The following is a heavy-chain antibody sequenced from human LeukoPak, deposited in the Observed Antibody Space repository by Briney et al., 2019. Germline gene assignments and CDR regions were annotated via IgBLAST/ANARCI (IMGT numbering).Heavy chain of an antibody. CDR3: GQDY. V-gene: IGHV3-9*01. CDR1: GFTFDDYA. CDR2: ISWNSGSI. Sequence: GGSLRLSCAASGFTFDDYAMRWVRQAPGKGLEWVSGISWNSGSIGYADSVKGRFTISRDNAKNSLYLQMNSLRVEDTAVYYCGQDYWGQGTLVAVSP. J-gene: IGHJ4*02.